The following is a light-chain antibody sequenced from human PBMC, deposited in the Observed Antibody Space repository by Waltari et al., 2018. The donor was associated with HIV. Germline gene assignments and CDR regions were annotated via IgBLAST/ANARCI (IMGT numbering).Light chain of an antibody. V-gene: IGKV3-20*01. J-gene: IGKJ2*01. CDR2: GES. Sequence: EIVLTQYPGTLSLSPGERATLSCRASQSVSSSYLAWYQQKPGQAPRLLIYGESSRATGIPDRFSGSGSGTDFTLTISRLEPEDFAVYSCQQYGGSPPYTFGQGTKLEIK. CDR1: QSVSSSY. CDR3: QQYGGSPPYT.